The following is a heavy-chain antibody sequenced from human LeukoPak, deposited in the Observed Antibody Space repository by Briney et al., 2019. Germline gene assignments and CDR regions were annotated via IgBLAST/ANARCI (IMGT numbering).Heavy chain of an antibody. CDR2: IYYSGST. Sequence: PGTLCLTCALPGGSISRSSSCGGWGRQPRRKGLGWGVSIYYSGSTYYNPSLKSRVTISVDTSKNQFSLKLNSVTAADTAVYYCARTPHYSNYGSYFDYWGQGTLVTVSS. CDR3: ARTPHYSNYGSYFDY. CDR1: GGSISRSSSC. V-gene: IGHV4-39*07. J-gene: IGHJ4*02. D-gene: IGHD4-11*01.